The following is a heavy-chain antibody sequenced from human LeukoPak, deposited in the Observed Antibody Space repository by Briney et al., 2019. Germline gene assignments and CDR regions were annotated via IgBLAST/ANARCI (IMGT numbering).Heavy chain of an antibody. J-gene: IGHJ5*02. CDR2: IYFSAST. V-gene: IGHV4-31*03. CDR1: GGSISSGGYY. CDR3: ARGPFYGSGRTNWFDP. Sequence: PSETLSHTCTVSGGSISSGGYYWSWIRQHPGKGLEWIGYIYFSASTYNNPSLKSRVTISVDTSKNQFSLKLNSVTAADTAVYYCARGPFYGSGRTNWFDPWGQGTLVTVSS. D-gene: IGHD3-10*01.